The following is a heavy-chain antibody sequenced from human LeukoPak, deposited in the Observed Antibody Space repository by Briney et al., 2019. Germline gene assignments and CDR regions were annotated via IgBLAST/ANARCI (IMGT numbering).Heavy chain of an antibody. J-gene: IGHJ4*02. V-gene: IGHV3-23*01. CDR1: GFTFSDYA. Sequence: GGSLRLSCAASGFTFSDYAMNWVRQAPGKGLQWVSSISASGGTIYYADSVKGRFTISRDNSKNTLYLLINSLRVEDTAIYYCAKTAARIVVVVAATAYYFDYWGQGTLVTVSS. CDR2: ISASGGTI. CDR3: AKTAARIVVVVAATAYYFDY. D-gene: IGHD2-15*01.